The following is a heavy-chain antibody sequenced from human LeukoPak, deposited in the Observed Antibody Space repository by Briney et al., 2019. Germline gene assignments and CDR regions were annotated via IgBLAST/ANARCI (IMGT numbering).Heavy chain of an antibody. J-gene: IGHJ5*02. CDR1: GGTFSSYA. Sequence: EASVKVSCKASGGTFSSYAISWVRQAPGQGLEWMGWINPNSGGTNYAQKFQGRVTMTRDTSISTAYMELSRLRSDDTAVYYCARGIAAAGNYDWFDPWGQGTLVTVSS. D-gene: IGHD6-13*01. CDR3: ARGIAAAGNYDWFDP. CDR2: INPNSGGT. V-gene: IGHV1-2*02.